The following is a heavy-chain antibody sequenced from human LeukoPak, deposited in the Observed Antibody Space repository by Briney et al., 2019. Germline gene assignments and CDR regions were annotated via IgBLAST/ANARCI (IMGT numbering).Heavy chain of an antibody. J-gene: IGHJ3*02. CDR3: ARDFRLGAYAFDI. CDR1: GFTFSDYY. CDR2: ISSSGSTI. V-gene: IGHV3-11*01. D-gene: IGHD3-10*01. Sequence: PGGSLRLSCAASGFTFSDYYMSWIRQAPGKGLEWVSYISSSGSTIYYADSVKGRFTISRDNAKNSLYLQMNSLRAEDTAVYYCARDFRLGAYAFDIWGQGTMVTVSS.